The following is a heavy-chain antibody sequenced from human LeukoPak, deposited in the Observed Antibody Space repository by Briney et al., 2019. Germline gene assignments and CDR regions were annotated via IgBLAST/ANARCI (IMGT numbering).Heavy chain of an antibody. CDR1: GGTFSSYT. CDR2: IIPILGIA. Sequence: SVKVSCKASGGTFSSYTISWVRQAPGQGLEWMGRIIPILGIANYAQKFQGRVTITADKSTSTAYMELSSLRSEDTAVYYCTHYSNYRYYFDYWGQGTLATVSS. CDR3: THYSNYRYYFDY. D-gene: IGHD4-11*01. V-gene: IGHV1-69*02. J-gene: IGHJ4*02.